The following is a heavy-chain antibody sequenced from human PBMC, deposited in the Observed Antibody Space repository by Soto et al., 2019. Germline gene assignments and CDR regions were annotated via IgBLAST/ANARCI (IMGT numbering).Heavy chain of an antibody. D-gene: IGHD2-21*01. CDR1: GDSISSTHW. Sequence: QVYLHQSGPGLVKPSGTLSLTCAVSGDSISSTHWWTWVRQTPGKGLEWIGEVYHSGSTSYNPSLKSRVTISVDKPNNQFALKLTSVTAADTAVYYCATLPPLIVVTVLPIPTWGQGTLVSVSS. CDR3: ATLPPLIVVTVLPIPT. J-gene: IGHJ5*02. V-gene: IGHV4-4*02. CDR2: VYHSGST.